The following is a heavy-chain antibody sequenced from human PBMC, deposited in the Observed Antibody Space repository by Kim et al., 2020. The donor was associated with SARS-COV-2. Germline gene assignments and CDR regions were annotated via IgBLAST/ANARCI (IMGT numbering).Heavy chain of an antibody. Sequence: GGSLRLSCAASGFTFSSYGMHWVRQAPGKGLEWVAVIWYDGSNKYYADSVKGRFTISRDNSKHTLYLQMNSLRAEDTAVYYCARDYIPRRYFDRNYGVDLWGQGATVTLSS. CDR1: GFTFSSYG. J-gene: IGHJ6*02. V-gene: IGHV3-33*01. CDR3: ARDYIPRRYFDRNYGVDL. CDR2: IWYDGSNK. D-gene: IGHD3-9*01.